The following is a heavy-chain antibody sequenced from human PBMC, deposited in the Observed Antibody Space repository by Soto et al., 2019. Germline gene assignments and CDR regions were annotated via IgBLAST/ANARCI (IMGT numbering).Heavy chain of an antibody. CDR1: GYTFTGYY. V-gene: IGHV1-2*04. D-gene: IGHD5-12*01. J-gene: IGHJ6*02. CDR3: ARDGAIVATIYGMDV. Sequence: GASVKVSCKASGYTFTGYYMHWVRQAPGQGLEWMGWINPNSGGTNYAQKFQGWVTMTRDTSISTAYMELSRLRSDDTAVYYCARDGAIVATIYGMDVWSQGTTVTVSS. CDR2: INPNSGGT.